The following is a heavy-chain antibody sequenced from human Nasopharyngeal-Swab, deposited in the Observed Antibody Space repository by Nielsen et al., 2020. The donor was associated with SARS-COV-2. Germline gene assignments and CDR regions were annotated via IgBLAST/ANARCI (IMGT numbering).Heavy chain of an antibody. CDR3: AKATGSYPNGWFDP. D-gene: IGHD1-26*01. V-gene: IGHV3-9*01. J-gene: IGHJ5*02. CDR2: ISWNSGSI. Sequence: GGSLRLSCAASGFTFDDYAMHWVRQAPGKGLEWVSGISWNSGSIGYADSVKGRFTISRDNSRNTVYLQMNSLRAEDTAVYYCAKATGSYPNGWFDPWGQGTLVTVST. CDR1: GFTFDDYA.